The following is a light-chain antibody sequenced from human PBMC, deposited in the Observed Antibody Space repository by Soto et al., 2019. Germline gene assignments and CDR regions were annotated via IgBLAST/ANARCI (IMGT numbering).Light chain of an antibody. CDR1: QNIGNT. Sequence: ELDMTQSPATLSVSPGEGATLSCRAAQNIGNTLGWYQQRPGQAPRLLIYSAFHRATGIPTRFSGSGSGTEFTLTISSLQPEDSATYYCQYLGAFGRGTKLEIK. J-gene: IGKJ2*01. CDR3: QYLGA. CDR2: SAF. V-gene: IGKV3-15*01.